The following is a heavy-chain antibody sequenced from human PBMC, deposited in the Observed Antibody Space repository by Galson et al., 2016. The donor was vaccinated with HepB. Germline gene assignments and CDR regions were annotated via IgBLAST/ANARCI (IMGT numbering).Heavy chain of an antibody. CDR1: GFTFSSYS. CDR3: ARGPYDTSYYHYGMDV. CDR2: ISSSSSTI. J-gene: IGHJ6*02. V-gene: IGHV3-48*02. D-gene: IGHD3-22*01. Sequence: SLRLSCAASGFTFSSYSMNWVRQAPGKGLEWVSYISSSSSTIYYADSVKGRFTISRDNAKKSLYLQMNSLRDEDTAVYYCARGPYDTSYYHYGMDVWGQGTTVTVSS.